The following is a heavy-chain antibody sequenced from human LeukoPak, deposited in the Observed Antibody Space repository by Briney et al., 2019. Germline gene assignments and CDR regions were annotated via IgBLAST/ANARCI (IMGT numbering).Heavy chain of an antibody. CDR3: ARDCSLAAGTFDY. V-gene: IGHV1-3*01. CDR1: GGTFSSYA. Sequence: ASVKVSCKASGGTFSSYAISWVRQAPGQGLEWMGWINAGNGSTKYSQKFQGRVTITRDTSASTAYMELSSLRSEDTAVYYCARDCSLAAGTFDYWGQGTLVTVSS. CDR2: INAGNGST. D-gene: IGHD6-13*01. J-gene: IGHJ4*02.